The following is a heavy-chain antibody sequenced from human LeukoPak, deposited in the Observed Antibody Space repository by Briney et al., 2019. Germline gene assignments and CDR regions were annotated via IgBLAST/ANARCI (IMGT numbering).Heavy chain of an antibody. Sequence: SETLSLTCTVSGGSISSSSSYWGWIRQPPGKGLEWIGSIYYSGSTYYNPSLKSRVTITVDTSKTQFSLKLSSVTAADAAVYYCVTDASPYRNTYWGQGTLVTVSS. CDR1: GGSISSSSSY. CDR2: IYYSGST. D-gene: IGHD1-1*01. V-gene: IGHV4-39*07. CDR3: VTDASPYRNTY. J-gene: IGHJ4*02.